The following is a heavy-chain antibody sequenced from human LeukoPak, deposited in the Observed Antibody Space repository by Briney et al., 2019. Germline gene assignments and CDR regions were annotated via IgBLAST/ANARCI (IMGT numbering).Heavy chain of an antibody. CDR2: IIPIFGTT. CDR1: GGTFSSYA. V-gene: IGHV1-69*05. Sequence: ASVKVSCEASGGTFSSYAISWVRQAPGQGLEWMGGIIPIFGTTNYAQKFQGRVTITTDESTSTAYMELSSLRSEDTAVYYCARVGGNDYYYYMDVWGKGPTVTVSS. D-gene: IGHD4-23*01. J-gene: IGHJ6*03. CDR3: ARVGGNDYYYYMDV.